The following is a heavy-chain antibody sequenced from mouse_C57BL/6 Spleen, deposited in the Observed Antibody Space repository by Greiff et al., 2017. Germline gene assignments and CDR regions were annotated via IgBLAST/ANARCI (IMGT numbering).Heavy chain of an antibody. CDR2: IYPGSGST. J-gene: IGHJ2*01. Sequence: QVHVKQPGAELVKPGASVKMSCKASGYTFTSYWITWVKQRPGQGLEWIGDIYPGSGSTNYNEKFKSKATLTVDTSSSTAYMQLSSLTSEDSAVYYCARRGYGSYYFDYWGQGTTLTVSS. CDR1: GYTFTSYW. D-gene: IGHD1-1*01. V-gene: IGHV1-55*01. CDR3: ARRGYGSYYFDY.